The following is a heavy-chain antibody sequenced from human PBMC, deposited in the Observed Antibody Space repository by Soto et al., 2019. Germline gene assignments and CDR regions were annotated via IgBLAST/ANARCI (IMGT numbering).Heavy chain of an antibody. CDR1: RFSFTNAW. CDR3: STDIGIYGLDI. V-gene: IGHV3-15*01. Sequence: EVQLVESGGGFVQPGGALRLSFVASRFSFTNAWMSWVRQAPGKGPEWVGRIKSKTDGGTADYAAPVKGRFTISRDDSQNTLYLHMDSLKTDDTALYHCSTDIGIYGLDIWGQGTTVTVSS. CDR2: IKSKTDGGTA. J-gene: IGHJ6*02. D-gene: IGHD1-26*01.